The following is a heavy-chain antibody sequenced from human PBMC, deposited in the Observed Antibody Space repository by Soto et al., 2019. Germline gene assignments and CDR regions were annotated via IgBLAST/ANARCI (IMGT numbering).Heavy chain of an antibody. D-gene: IGHD3-10*01. CDR1: GGPVTTPTW. V-gene: IGHV4-4*02. CDR3: PRAAVLRPA. CDR2: VHHSGST. J-gene: IGHJ5*02. Sequence: QVQLQESGPRLVKPSGTLSLTCAVSGGPVTTPTWWTWVRQSPGKGLEWIGEVHHSGSTNYNPSRLSRVVRSVNTPNNHLSLRLPFATAADTAFYYCPRAAVLRPAWGQGILVTVS.